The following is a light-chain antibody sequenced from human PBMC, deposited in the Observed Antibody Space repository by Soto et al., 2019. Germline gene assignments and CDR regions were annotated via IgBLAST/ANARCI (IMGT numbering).Light chain of an antibody. CDR3: NSYAGSNNVV. CDR1: SSDVGGYNY. J-gene: IGLJ3*02. Sequence: QSALTQPASVSGSPGQSITISCTGTSSDVGGYNYVSWYQQHPGKAPKLMIYEVSKRPSGVPDRFSGSKSGNTASLTVSGLQSEDEADYYCNSYAGSNNVVFGGGTKLTVL. V-gene: IGLV2-8*01. CDR2: EVS.